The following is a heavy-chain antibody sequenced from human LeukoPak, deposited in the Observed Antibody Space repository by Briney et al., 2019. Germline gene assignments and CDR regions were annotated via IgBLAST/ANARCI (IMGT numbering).Heavy chain of an antibody. CDR2: INRNGDST. D-gene: IGHD3-10*01. CDR3: AKGSDITMIRVERFFDY. CDR1: GFTFDDYG. J-gene: IGHJ4*02. Sequence: PGGSLRLSCAASGFTFDDYGMSWVRQGPGKGLEWVSAINRNGDSTGYADSVKGRFTISRDNSKNTLYLQMNSLRPEDTALYYCAKGSDITMIRVERFFDYWGQGTLVTVSS. V-gene: IGHV3-20*04.